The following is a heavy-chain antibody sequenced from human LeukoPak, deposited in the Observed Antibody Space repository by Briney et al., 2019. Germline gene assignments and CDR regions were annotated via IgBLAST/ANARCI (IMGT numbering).Heavy chain of an antibody. D-gene: IGHD6-13*01. Sequence: SETLSLTCTVSGGSISSGGYYWSWIRQHPGKGLEWIGYIYYSGSTYYNPSLKSRVTISVDTSKNQFSLKLSSVTAADTAVYYCARESLLGRVAAAGTYFDYWGQGTLVTVSS. V-gene: IGHV4-31*03. J-gene: IGHJ4*02. CDR3: ARESLLGRVAAAGTYFDY. CDR1: GGSISSGGYY. CDR2: IYYSGST.